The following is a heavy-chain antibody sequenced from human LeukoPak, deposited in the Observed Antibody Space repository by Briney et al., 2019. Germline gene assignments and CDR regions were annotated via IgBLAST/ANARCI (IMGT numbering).Heavy chain of an antibody. CDR2: IDPNSGDT. D-gene: IGHD6-25*01. V-gene: IGHV1-8*03. Sequence: GASVKVSCKASGYTFTGYYMHWVRQAPGQGLEWMGWIDPNSGDTGYAQKFQGRVTITRNSSIRTAYMELSSLKSEDTAVYYCARWSNSGYYEFDYWGQGTLVTVSS. CDR1: GYTFTGYY. CDR3: ARWSNSGYYEFDY. J-gene: IGHJ4*02.